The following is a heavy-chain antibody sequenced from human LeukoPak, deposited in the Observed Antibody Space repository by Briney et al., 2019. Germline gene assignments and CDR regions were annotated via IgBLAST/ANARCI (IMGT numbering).Heavy chain of an antibody. CDR2: ISGSGSSI. V-gene: IGHV3-48*01. J-gene: IGHJ4*02. CDR3: ARRLDS. Sequence: PGGSLRLSCAASGFILTTYDMNWVRQAPGKGLEWVSFISGSGSSIYYADSVKGRFTISRDNAKNALYLQMNSLRAEDTAVYYCARRLDSWGQGTLVTVSS. CDR1: GFILTTYD.